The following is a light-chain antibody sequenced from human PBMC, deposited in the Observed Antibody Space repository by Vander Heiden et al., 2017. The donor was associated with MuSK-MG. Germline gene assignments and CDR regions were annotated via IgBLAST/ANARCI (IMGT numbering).Light chain of an antibody. Sequence: QSVLTQPPSTSGTPGQRVTISCSGSSSNIGRNTVNWYEQLPGTAPKLLIYSNIQRPSGVPDRFSGSKSGTSASLAIGGLQSEDEADYYCAAWDDSLNGVVFGGGTKLTVL. J-gene: IGLJ2*01. CDR3: AAWDDSLNGVV. CDR2: SNI. CDR1: SSNIGRNT. V-gene: IGLV1-44*01.